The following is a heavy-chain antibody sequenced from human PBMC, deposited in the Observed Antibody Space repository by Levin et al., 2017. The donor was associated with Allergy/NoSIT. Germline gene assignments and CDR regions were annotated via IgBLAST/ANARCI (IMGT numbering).Heavy chain of an antibody. CDR1: GYTFIDYY. D-gene: IGHD2-2*01. Sequence: GASVKVSCKASGYTFIDYYIHWVRQAPAQGLEWMGWVNPDSGGTKYAQKFQGRVTMTRDTSISVAYMELSSLKSDDAAVYYCARASGGSSSQFFGMDVWGQGTTVTVSS. V-gene: IGHV1-2*02. CDR3: ARASGGSSSQFFGMDV. J-gene: IGHJ6*02. CDR2: VNPDSGGT.